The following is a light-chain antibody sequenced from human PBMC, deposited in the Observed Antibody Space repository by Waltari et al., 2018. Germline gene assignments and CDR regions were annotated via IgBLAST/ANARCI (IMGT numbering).Light chain of an antibody. CDR2: DKH. CDR3: QSYDSSLKTGV. J-gene: IGLJ3*02. CDR1: SPNIGARLD. Sequence: QSVLTQPPSVSAAPGQRATISCPGSSPNIGARLDVPWYPQLPKTAPNHLIYDKHNRRSGVPVRFSGAKTGTTASLAITGRQVEDEAYYYCQSYDSSLKTGVFGGGTTLTVL. V-gene: IGLV1-40*01.